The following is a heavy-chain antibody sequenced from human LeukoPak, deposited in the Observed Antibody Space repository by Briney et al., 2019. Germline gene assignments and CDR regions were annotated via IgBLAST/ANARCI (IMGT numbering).Heavy chain of an antibody. CDR1: GFTFSSYG. J-gene: IGHJ4*02. D-gene: IGHD3-22*01. V-gene: IGHV3-30*03. Sequence: GGSLRLSCAASGFTFSSYGMHWVRQAPGKGLEWVAVISYDGSNKYYVDSVRGRFTISRDNSKNTLFLQMNSLRAEDTAVYYCAADSSGYYRGDYWGQGTLVTVSS. CDR2: ISYDGSNK. CDR3: AADSSGYYRGDY.